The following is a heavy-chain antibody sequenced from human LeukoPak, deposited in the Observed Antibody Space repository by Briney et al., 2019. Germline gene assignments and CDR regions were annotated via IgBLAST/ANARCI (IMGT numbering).Heavy chain of an antibody. V-gene: IGHV3-30*02. CDR2: IRYDGNNK. J-gene: IGHJ4*02. Sequence: GGSLRLSCAASGFTFSSYGMHWVRQAPGKGLEWVAFIRYDGNNKYYADSVKGRFTISRDNSKNTLYLQMNSLKAEDTAVYYCAKVPSYYDSSGYDYWGQGTLVTVSS. CDR3: AKVPSYYDSSGYDY. D-gene: IGHD3-22*01. CDR1: GFTFSSYG.